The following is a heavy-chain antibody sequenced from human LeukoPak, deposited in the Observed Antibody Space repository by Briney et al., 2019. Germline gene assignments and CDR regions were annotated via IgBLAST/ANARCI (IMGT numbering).Heavy chain of an antibody. Sequence: ASVTVSCKASGYTFTGYYMHWVRQAPGQGLEWMGWINLNSGGTNYAQKFQGRVTMTRDTSISTAYMELSRLRSDDTAVYYCAREGSSKTGFDYWGQGTLVTVSS. D-gene: IGHD6-6*01. V-gene: IGHV1-2*02. CDR2: INLNSGGT. J-gene: IGHJ4*02. CDR1: GYTFTGYY. CDR3: AREGSSKTGFDY.